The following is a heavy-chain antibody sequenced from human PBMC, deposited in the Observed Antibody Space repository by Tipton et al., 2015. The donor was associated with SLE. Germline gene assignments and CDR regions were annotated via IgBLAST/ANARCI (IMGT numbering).Heavy chain of an antibody. Sequence: LSLTCPVSSGSLSNNDYWGWIRRAPGKRLEWVGSICCGGNTYYNPSLKSRVAISLDASKTQFSLKLNSVTAADTAVYYCARDEYNRNWFKYWGHGTLVTVSS. D-gene: IGHD1-1*01. CDR1: SGSLSNNDY. CDR2: ICCGGNT. CDR3: ARDEYNRNWFKY. J-gene: IGHJ5*01. V-gene: IGHV4-39*07.